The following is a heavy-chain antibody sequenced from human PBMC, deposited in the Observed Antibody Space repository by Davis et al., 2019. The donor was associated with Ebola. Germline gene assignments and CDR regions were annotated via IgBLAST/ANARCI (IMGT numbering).Heavy chain of an antibody. CDR1: AGSISDYY. CDR3: ARGTNLDY. Sequence: SETLSLTCTVSAGSISDYYWNWIRQTPGKGLEWIGYIHYSGSTNYNPSLKSRVTISVDTSKNQFSLRITSVTAADTAVYFCARGTNLDYWGQGALVTVSS. J-gene: IGHJ4*02. V-gene: IGHV4-59*08. CDR2: IHYSGST. D-gene: IGHD3-10*01.